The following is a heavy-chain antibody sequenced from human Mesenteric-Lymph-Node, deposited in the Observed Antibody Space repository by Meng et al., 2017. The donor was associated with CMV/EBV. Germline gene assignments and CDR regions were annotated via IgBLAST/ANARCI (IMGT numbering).Heavy chain of an antibody. V-gene: IGHV3-11*06. J-gene: IGHJ4*02. CDR2: ISSSSSYT. CDR3: ARLRGSGSYYGY. D-gene: IGHD1-26*01. Sequence: CAASGFTFSDYYMSWIRQAPGKGLEWVSYISSSSSYTNYADSVKGRFTISRDNAKNSLYLQMNSLRAEDTAVYYCARLRGSGSYYGYWGQGTLVTVSS. CDR1: GFTFSDYY.